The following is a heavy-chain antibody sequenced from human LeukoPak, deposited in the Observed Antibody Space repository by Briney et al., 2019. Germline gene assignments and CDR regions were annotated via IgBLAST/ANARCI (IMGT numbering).Heavy chain of an antibody. CDR3: ARGRYVWGSYRAYFDY. CDR2: VNHSGST. J-gene: IGHJ4*02. CDR1: GGSFSGYY. D-gene: IGHD3-16*02. V-gene: IGHV4-34*01. Sequence: SETLSLTCADYGGSFSGYYWSWIRQPPGKGLEWIGEVNHSGSTNYNPSLKSRVTISVDTSKNQFSLKLSSVTAADTAVYYCARGRYVWGSYRAYFDYWGQGTLVTVSS.